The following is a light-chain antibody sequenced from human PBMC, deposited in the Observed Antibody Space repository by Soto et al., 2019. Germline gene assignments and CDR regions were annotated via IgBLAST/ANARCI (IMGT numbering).Light chain of an antibody. Sequence: EVVLTQSPGTLSLSPGEGATLSCRASQSVRNSYLAWYQQKPGQAPRLLVYGASRRATGIPDKFSGRGSGTDFTLTISRLEPEDFAVYYCQQYGRSPPWYTFGQGTKLEI. J-gene: IGKJ2*01. CDR3: QQYGRSPPWYT. CDR1: QSVRNSY. CDR2: GAS. V-gene: IGKV3-20*01.